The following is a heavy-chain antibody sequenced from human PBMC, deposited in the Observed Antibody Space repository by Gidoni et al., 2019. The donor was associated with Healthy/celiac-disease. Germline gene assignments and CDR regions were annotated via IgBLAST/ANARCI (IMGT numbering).Heavy chain of an antibody. Sequence: QVQLQESGPGLVKPSQTLSLTCTVSGDSISGNYYWSWIRQHPGGGLEWIGYISYTGTTDYNPSLKSRLSISMDTSKNQFSLKLTSVTAADTALYYCASLTKYYDVSAYTFYFKYWGQGTLVTVSS. J-gene: IGHJ4*02. V-gene: IGHV4-31*03. D-gene: IGHD3-22*01. CDR2: ISYTGTT. CDR1: GDSISGNYY. CDR3: ASLTKYYDVSAYTFYFKY.